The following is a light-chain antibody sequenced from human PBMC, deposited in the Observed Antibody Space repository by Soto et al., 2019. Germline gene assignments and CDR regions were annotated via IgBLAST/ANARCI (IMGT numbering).Light chain of an antibody. CDR3: SSYAGNSPLWV. V-gene: IGLV2-23*02. Sequence: QSALTQPASVSGSPGQSITISCTGTNSDVGSFNLVSWYQHHPGKAPELILYEVSQRPSGVSSRFSGSKSGNTASLTISGLQAEDEADYYCSSYAGNSPLWVFCGGTKLTVL. CDR1: NSDVGSFNL. J-gene: IGLJ3*02. CDR2: EVS.